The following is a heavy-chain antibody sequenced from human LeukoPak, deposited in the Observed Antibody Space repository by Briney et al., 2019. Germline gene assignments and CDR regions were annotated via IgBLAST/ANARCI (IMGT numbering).Heavy chain of an antibody. V-gene: IGHV1-8*01. J-gene: IGHJ3*02. CDR2: MNPNSCNT. Sequence: GASVKVSCKASGYTFTSYDINWVRQATGQGLEWMGWMNPNSCNTGYAQKFQGRVTMTRNTSISTAYMELSSLRSEDPAVYFCARGRWEVVGDAFDIWGQGTMVTVSS. D-gene: IGHD1-26*01. CDR1: GYTFTSYD. CDR3: ARGRWEVVGDAFDI.